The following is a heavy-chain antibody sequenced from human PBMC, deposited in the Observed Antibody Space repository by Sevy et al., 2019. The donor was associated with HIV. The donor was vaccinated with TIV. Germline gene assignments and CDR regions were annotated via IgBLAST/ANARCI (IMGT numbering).Heavy chain of an antibody. Sequence: GGSLRLSCAASGFSFSNYAMSWVRQAPGKGLEWVSTLIGGGSRTYYADSVTGRFTISRDNSRNTLYLQMNSLRAEDTAVYYCAKRRVQSGLSGGGANYRWAVCGQGTTVTVSS. J-gene: IGHJ6*02. CDR2: LIGGGSRT. CDR3: AKRRVQSGLSGGGANYRWAV. D-gene: IGHD2-8*02. CDR1: GFSFSNYA. V-gene: IGHV3-23*01.